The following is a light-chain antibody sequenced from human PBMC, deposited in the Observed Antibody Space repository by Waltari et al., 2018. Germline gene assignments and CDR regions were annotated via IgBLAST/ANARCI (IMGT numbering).Light chain of an antibody. V-gene: IGKV3-20*01. CDR2: DAS. Sequence: SCRAMEVVGRPLWWIQRKRGQASRLLVYDASTRATGTPDRFSGGGSGTDLSVTISRLEHEDFAVYYCQMYVRLPVTFGQGTKVEI. CDR3: QMYVRLPVT. CDR1: EVVGRP. J-gene: IGKJ1*01.